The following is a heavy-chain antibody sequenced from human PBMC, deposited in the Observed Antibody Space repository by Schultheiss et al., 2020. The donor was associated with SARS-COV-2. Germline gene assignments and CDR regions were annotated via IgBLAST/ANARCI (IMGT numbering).Heavy chain of an antibody. Sequence: GGSLRLSCEASGFTFSNAWMSWVRQAPGKGLEWVGRINSKTDGGTRDYAAPVKGRFTVSRDDSKNTLYLQMNSLKTEDTAVYYCTNVRFFKYSGSGYYDYWGQGTLVTVSS. J-gene: IGHJ4*02. V-gene: IGHV3-15*01. CDR1: GFTFSNAW. D-gene: IGHD1-26*01. CDR2: INSKTDGGTR. CDR3: TNVRFFKYSGSGYYDY.